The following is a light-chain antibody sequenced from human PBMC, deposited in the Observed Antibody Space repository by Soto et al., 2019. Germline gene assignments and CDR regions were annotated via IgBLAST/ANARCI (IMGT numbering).Light chain of an antibody. CDR3: MQALQTPIT. CDR1: QTIGNK. CDR2: GAS. Sequence: EIVLAQSPATLSVSQGERVTLSCRATQTIGNKLAWYLQRPGQAPRLLMYGASTRATDIPARFSGSGSGTDFTLKISRVEAEDVGVYYCMQALQTPITFGQGTRLEIK. V-gene: IGKV3-15*01. J-gene: IGKJ5*01.